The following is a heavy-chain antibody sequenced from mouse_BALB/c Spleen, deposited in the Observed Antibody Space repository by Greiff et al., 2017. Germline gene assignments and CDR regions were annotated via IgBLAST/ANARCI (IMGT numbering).Heavy chain of an antibody. J-gene: IGHJ4*01. CDR1: GFNIKDTY. CDR2: IDPANGNT. D-gene: IGHD1-2*01. V-gene: IGHV14-3*02. CDR3: ARCSNSLLRLRDAMDY. Sequence: EVKLMESGAELVKPGASVKLSCTASGFNIKDTYMHWVKQRPEQGLEWIGRIDPANGNTKYDPKFQGKATITADTSSNTAYLQLSSLTSEDTAVYYCARCSNSLLRLRDAMDYWGQGTSVTVSS.